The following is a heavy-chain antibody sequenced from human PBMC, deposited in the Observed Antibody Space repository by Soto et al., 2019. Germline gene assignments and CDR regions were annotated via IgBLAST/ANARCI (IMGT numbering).Heavy chain of an antibody. Sequence: QVQLVPSGAEVKKPGSSVKVSCKASGGPFSSYAISWVRQAPGQGLEWMGGIIPIFGTANYAQKLQGRVTITADESTSTAYMELSSLRSEDTAVYYCARERYGGTYYFDYWGQGTLVTVSS. CDR2: IIPIFGTA. CDR3: ARERYGGTYYFDY. CDR1: GGPFSSYA. V-gene: IGHV1-69*12. D-gene: IGHD2-15*01. J-gene: IGHJ4*02.